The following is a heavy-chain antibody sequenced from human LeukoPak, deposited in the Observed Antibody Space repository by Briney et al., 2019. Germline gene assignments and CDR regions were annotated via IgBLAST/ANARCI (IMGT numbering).Heavy chain of an antibody. CDR2: IYPFDSDV. J-gene: IGHJ5*02. D-gene: IGHD3-22*01. CDR3: ARRGSHYYDSSGYYHFDP. V-gene: IGHV5-51*01. CDR1: GYSFTNFW. Sequence: GDSLKISCQGSGYSFTNFWIGWVRQMPGKGLEWLGIIYPFDSDVRYSPSFQGQVTISADKSINTAYLQWSSLKASDTAMYYCARRGSHYYDSSGYYHFDPWGQGTLVTVSS.